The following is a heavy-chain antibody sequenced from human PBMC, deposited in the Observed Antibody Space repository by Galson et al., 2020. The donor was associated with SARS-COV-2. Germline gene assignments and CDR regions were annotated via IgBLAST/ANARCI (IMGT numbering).Heavy chain of an antibody. CDR1: GFTFSSYA. CDR3: AKEGITMVVVVSGAFDI. CDR2: ISGSGGST. V-gene: IGHV3-23*01. J-gene: IGHJ3*02. D-gene: IGHD3-22*01. Sequence: GSLKISCAASGFTFSSYAMSWVRQAPGKGLEWVSTISGSGGSTYYADSVKGRFTISRDNSKNTLYLQMNSLRADDTAVYFCAKEGITMVVVVSGAFDIWGQGTMFTVSS.